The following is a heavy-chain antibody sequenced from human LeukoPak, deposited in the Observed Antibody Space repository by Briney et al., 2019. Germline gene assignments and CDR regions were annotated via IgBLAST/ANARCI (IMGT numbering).Heavy chain of an antibody. D-gene: IGHD3-22*01. CDR3: ARQEARNYYYEGLDY. CDR2: ISGSGGST. V-gene: IGHV3-23*01. Sequence: GGSLRLSCAASGFTFSSYGMSWVRQAPGKGLEWVSVISGSGGSTYYADSVKGRFTIDRDNSKNTVYLQMNNLRPDDTAIYFCARQEARNYYYEGLDYWGQGNLVTVSS. J-gene: IGHJ4*02. CDR1: GFTFSSYG.